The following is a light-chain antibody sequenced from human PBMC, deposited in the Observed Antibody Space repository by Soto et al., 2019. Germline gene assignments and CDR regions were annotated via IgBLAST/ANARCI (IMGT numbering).Light chain of an antibody. J-gene: IGKJ1*01. Sequence: DIQMTQSPSSLSASVGDRVTITCRASEDISNYLAWYQQKPGKVPKLLIYVASTLQSGVPSRFSGSGSGTDFTLTISSLQTEDVATYYCQNYNRATWTFGQGTKVESK. CDR1: EDISNY. CDR3: QNYNRATWT. CDR2: VAS. V-gene: IGKV1-27*01.